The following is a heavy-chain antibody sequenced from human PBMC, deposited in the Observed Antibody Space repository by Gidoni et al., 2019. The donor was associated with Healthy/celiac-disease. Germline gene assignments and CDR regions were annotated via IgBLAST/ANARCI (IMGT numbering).Heavy chain of an antibody. CDR2: ISWNSGSI. Sequence: EVQLVESGGGLVQPGRSLRLSCAASGFTFDDYAMHWVRHAPGKGLEWVSGISWNSGSIGYADSVKGRFTISRDNAKNSLYLQMNSLRAEDTALYYCAKDQDSEYSSSADAFDIWGQGTMVTVSS. J-gene: IGHJ3*02. D-gene: IGHD6-6*01. CDR1: GFTFDDYA. CDR3: AKDQDSEYSSSADAFDI. V-gene: IGHV3-9*01.